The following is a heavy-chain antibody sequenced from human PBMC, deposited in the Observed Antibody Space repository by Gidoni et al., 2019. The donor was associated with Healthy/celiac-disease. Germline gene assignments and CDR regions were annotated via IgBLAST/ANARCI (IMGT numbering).Heavy chain of an antibody. Sequence: EVQLVESGGGLVQPGGSLRLSCAASGFTFSSYWMHWVRQAPGKGLVWVSRINSDGSSTSYADSVKGRFTISRDNAKNTLYLQMNSLRAEDTAVYYCVTTVTTARAFDIWGQGTMVTVSS. J-gene: IGHJ3*02. CDR2: INSDGSST. V-gene: IGHV3-74*01. CDR1: GFTFSSYW. D-gene: IGHD4-17*01. CDR3: VTTVTTARAFDI.